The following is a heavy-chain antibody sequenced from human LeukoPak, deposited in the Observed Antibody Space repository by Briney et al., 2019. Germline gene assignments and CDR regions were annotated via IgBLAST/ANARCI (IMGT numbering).Heavy chain of an antibody. CDR1: GGSFSGHY. D-gene: IGHD3-22*01. CDR2: INYSGST. Sequence: KPSETLSLTCAVYGGSFSGHYWSWIRQPPGKGLEWIGEINYSGSTDYNPSLKSRVTISVDTSKNQFSLKVGSVTAADTAVYYCARVIEGYYDSSAQYGGYFDYWGQGTLVTVSS. CDR3: ARVIEGYYDSSAQYGGYFDY. V-gene: IGHV4-34*01. J-gene: IGHJ4*02.